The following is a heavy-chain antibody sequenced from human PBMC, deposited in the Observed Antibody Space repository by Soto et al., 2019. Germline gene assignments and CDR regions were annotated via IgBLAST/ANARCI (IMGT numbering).Heavy chain of an antibody. J-gene: IGHJ4*02. V-gene: IGHV1-2*02. CDR1: GYTFTGYY. CDR2: INPNSGGT. CDR3: ARGRGNGWFYLDS. Sequence: ASVKVSCKASGYTFTGYYMHWVRQAPGQGLEWMGWINPNSGGTNYAQKFQGRVTMTRDTSISTAYMELSRLRSDDTAVYYCARGRGNGWFYLDSWGQGTLVTVSS. D-gene: IGHD6-19*01.